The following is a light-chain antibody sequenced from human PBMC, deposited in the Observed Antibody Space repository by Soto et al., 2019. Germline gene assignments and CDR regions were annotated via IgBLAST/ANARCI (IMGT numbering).Light chain of an antibody. CDR2: DAS. CDR1: QDIRKY. J-gene: IGKJ5*01. CDR3: QQYDNLPLI. Sequence: IQLTQSPSSLSASVGDSVTITFQATQDIRKYLNWYQQKPGKAPKLLIYDASSLETGVPSRFSGSGSGTDFTFTISSLQPEDFATYYCQQYDNLPLIFGQGTRLEI. V-gene: IGKV1-33*01.